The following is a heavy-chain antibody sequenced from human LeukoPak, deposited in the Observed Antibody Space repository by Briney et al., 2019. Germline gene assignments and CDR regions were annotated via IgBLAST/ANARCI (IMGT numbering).Heavy chain of an antibody. D-gene: IGHD3-10*01. CDR2: ISSSGSTI. J-gene: IGHJ4*02. V-gene: IGHV3-48*03. CDR3: ERGWAMVRGS. CDR1: GFTFSSYE. Sequence: GGSLRLSCAASGFTFSSYEMNWVRQAPGPGQERVSYISSSGSTIYYVDSVKGRFTISRDNAKISLYLQMSSLSAEDTAVYYCERGWAMVRGSWGQGTLVSVSS.